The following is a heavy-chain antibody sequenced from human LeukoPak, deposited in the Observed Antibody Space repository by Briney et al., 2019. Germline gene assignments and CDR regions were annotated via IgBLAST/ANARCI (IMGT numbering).Heavy chain of an antibody. Sequence: SETLSLTCAVYGGSFSGYYWSWIRQPPGKGLEWIGEINHSGSTNYNPSLKSRVTISVDTSKNQFSLKLSSVTAADTAVYYCARGRRVRGVIILDYYYYYMDVWGKGTTVTIS. D-gene: IGHD3-10*01. J-gene: IGHJ6*03. CDR3: ARGRRVRGVIILDYYYYYMDV. CDR2: INHSGST. CDR1: GGSFSGYY. V-gene: IGHV4-34*01.